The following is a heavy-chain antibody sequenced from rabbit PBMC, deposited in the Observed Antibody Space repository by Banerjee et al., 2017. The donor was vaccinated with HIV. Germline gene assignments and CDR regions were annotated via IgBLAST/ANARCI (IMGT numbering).Heavy chain of an antibody. CDR2: ITYRGSA. V-gene: IGHV1S29*01. CDR3: ARSNTYYGRDL. CDR1: GFAFSRSA. J-gene: IGHJ6*01. Sequence: LVPPGVSLTLSCKASGFAFSRSAITWVRQAPGKGLEYIGYITYRGSAYYASWVNGRFTISRENTQNTLYLQLNSLTAADTSTYFCARSNTYYGRDLGGQG.